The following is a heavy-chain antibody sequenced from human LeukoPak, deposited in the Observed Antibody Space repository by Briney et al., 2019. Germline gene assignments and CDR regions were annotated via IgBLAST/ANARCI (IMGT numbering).Heavy chain of an antibody. Sequence: ASVKVSCKASGYTFTSYGISWVRQAPGQGLEWMGWISAYNGNTNYAQKLQGRVTMTTDTSTSTAYMGLRSLRSDDTAVYYCARDLVRYCSSTSCYGDYWGQGTLVTVSS. CDR2: ISAYNGNT. CDR3: ARDLVRYCSSTSCYGDY. CDR1: GYTFTSYG. V-gene: IGHV1-18*04. J-gene: IGHJ4*02. D-gene: IGHD2-2*01.